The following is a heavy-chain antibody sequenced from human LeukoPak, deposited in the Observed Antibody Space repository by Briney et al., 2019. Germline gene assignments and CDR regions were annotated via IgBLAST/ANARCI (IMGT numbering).Heavy chain of an antibody. CDR3: ARGRGSVVVPAANDY. D-gene: IGHD2-2*01. CDR2: INHSGST. Sequence: PSETLSLTCAVYGGSFSGYYWSWIRQPPGKGLEWIGEINHSGSTNYNPSLKSRVTISVDTSKNQFSLKLSSVTAADTAVYYCARGRGSVVVPAANDYWGQGTLVTVSS. V-gene: IGHV4-34*01. CDR1: GGSFSGYY. J-gene: IGHJ4*02.